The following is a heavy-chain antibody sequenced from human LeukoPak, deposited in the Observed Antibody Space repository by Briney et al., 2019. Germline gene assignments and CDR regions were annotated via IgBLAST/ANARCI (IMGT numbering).Heavy chain of an antibody. CDR3: ADDSSRYYYGPY. Sequence: SQTLSLICTVSVDSISSPSYYWGSVRQPPGKGLEWIGSIYYSDRTYYSPTHKRRVKISVATTKNQSSRKLSSVTAADTAVYYCADDSSRYYYGPYWGQGTLVTVSS. J-gene: IGHJ4*02. D-gene: IGHD3-22*01. CDR2: IYYSDRT. CDR1: VDSISSPSYY. V-gene: IGHV4-39*01.